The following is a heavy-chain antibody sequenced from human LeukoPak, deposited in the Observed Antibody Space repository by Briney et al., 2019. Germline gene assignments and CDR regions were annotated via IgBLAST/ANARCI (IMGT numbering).Heavy chain of an antibody. D-gene: IGHD4-11*01. CDR3: ARIAYSYSFFFDY. CDR1: GGSFSGYY. V-gene: IGHV4-34*01. CDR2: INHSGST. J-gene: IGHJ4*02. Sequence: SETLSLTCAVYGGSFSGYYWSWIRQPPGKGLEWIGEINHSGSTNYNPSLKSRVTISVDTSKNQFSLKLSSVTAADTAVYYCARIAYSYSFFFDYWGQGALVTVSS.